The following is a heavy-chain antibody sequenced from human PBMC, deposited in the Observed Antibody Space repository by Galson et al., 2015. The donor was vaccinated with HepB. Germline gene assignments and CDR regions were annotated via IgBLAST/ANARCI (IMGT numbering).Heavy chain of an antibody. D-gene: IGHD7-27*01. J-gene: IGHJ3*02. CDR1: GDSVSSNSAA. CDR2: TYYRSKWYN. V-gene: IGHV6-1*01. CDR3: ARGIRLGMTGGAFDI. Sequence: CAISGDSVSSNSAAWNWIRQSPSRGLEWLGRTYYRSKWYNDYAVSVKSRITINPDTSKNQSSLQLSSVTPEDTAVYYCARGIRLGMTGGAFDIWGQGTMVTVSS.